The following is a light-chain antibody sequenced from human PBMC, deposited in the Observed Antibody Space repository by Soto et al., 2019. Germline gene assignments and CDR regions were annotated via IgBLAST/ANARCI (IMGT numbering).Light chain of an antibody. CDR1: QSVRSSH. CDR2: GAS. J-gene: IGKJ4*01. Sequence: EIVLKQSPGTLCLSPGERATLSCRTSQSVRSSHLAWYQQKPGQAPRLLIYGASSRATGIPDRFSGSGSGTDFTLTISRLEPEDFAVYHCQQYSSSPLTFGGGTKVDI. V-gene: IGKV3-20*01. CDR3: QQYSSSPLT.